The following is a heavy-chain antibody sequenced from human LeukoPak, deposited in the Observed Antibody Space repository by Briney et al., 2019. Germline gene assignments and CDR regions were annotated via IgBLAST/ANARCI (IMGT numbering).Heavy chain of an antibody. Sequence: GASVKVSCKASGGTFSSYAISWVRQAPGQGLEWMGGIIPISGTANYAQKFQGRVTITADESTSTAHMELSSLRSEDTAVYYCARVGTEYCSSTSCSRDVYYYYYYMDVWGKGTTVTISS. CDR2: IIPISGTA. J-gene: IGHJ6*03. D-gene: IGHD2-2*01. CDR3: ARVGTEYCSSTSCSRDVYYYYYYMDV. V-gene: IGHV1-69*13. CDR1: GGTFSSYA.